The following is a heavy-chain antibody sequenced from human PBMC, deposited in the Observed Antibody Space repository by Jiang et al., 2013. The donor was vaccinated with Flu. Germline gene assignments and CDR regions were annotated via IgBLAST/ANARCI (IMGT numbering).Heavy chain of an antibody. D-gene: IGHD3-22*01. J-gene: IGHJ3*02. CDR3: ASPPGPMIFDTFDI. Sequence: LKSRVTISLDTSKNQFSLRLSSVTAADTAVYYCASPPGPMIFDTFDIWGQGTMVTVSS. V-gene: IGHV4-39*07.